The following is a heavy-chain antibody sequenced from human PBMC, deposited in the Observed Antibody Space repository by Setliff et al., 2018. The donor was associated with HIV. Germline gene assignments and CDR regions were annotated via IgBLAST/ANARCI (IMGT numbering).Heavy chain of an antibody. Sequence: PSETLSLTCTVSGGSISSYYWRWIRQPPGKGLEWIGYIYTSENTNYNPSLRSRLTISLDSPTNQFSVTLSSVTAADTAMYYCARYTVGSMVDYWGPGTLVTVSS. V-gene: IGHV4-4*08. CDR2: IYTSENT. CDR1: GGSISSYY. CDR3: ARYTVGSMVDY. J-gene: IGHJ4*02. D-gene: IGHD5-12*01.